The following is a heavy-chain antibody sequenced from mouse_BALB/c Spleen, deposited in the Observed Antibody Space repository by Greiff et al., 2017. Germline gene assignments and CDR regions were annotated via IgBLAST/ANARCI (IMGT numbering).Heavy chain of an antibody. CDR3: TRHGYGYFDY. D-gene: IGHD1-2*01. J-gene: IGHJ2*01. CDR2: INPSNGGT. Sequence: QVQLQQPGAELVKPGASVKLSCKASGYTFTSYYMYWVKQRPGQGLEWIGGINPSNGGTNFNEKFKSKATLTVDKSSSTAYMQLSSLTSEDSAVYYCTRHGYGYFDYWGQGTTRTVSS. CDR1: GYTFTSYY. V-gene: IGHV1S81*02.